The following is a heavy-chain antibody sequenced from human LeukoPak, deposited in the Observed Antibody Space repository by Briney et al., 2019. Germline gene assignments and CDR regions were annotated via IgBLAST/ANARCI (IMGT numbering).Heavy chain of an antibody. CDR3: ARSYVGADRYFDY. D-gene: IGHD1-26*01. CDR2: ISGGGGDI. J-gene: IGHJ4*02. Sequence: GGSLRLSCAASGFTFSTYAMSWVRQAPGKGLEWVSAISGGGGDIYYADSVKGRFTISRDNSKNTPYLQMNSLRAEDTAVYYCARSYVGADRYFDYWGQGTLVTVSS. V-gene: IGHV3-23*01. CDR1: GFTFSTYA.